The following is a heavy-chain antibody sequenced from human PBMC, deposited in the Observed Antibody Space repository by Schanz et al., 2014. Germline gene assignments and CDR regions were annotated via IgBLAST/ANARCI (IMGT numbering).Heavy chain of an antibody. CDR2: IDPNSGGT. D-gene: IGHD3-3*01. J-gene: IGHJ3*01. V-gene: IGHV1-2*02. CDR3: ARTASHDVWRGYIPHYAFDL. Sequence: QVQLVQSGPEVKKPGASVRVSRQASGYTFVGYYIHWIRQAPGQGLEWMGWIDPNSGGTNYAQKFQGRVTMTSATSITTVYMEVNSLTSDDTAVFYCARTASHDVWRGYIPHYAFDLWGQGTVVIVSS. CDR1: GYTFVGYY.